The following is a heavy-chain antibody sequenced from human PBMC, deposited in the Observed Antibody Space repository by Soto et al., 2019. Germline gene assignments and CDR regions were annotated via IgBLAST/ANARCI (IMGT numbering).Heavy chain of an antibody. CDR2: ISTYNDNT. CDR1: GYPFTEFG. V-gene: IGHV1-18*04. CDR3: ASYGYSRGWYVGTGMDV. D-gene: IGHD6-19*01. J-gene: IGHJ6*02. Sequence: QVQLVQSAAAVKKPWASLKVSCQASGYPFTEFGIAWVRQAPGQGLAWVGWISTYNDNTNYAQKFQGRVTMATDTSAKTAHMELRSLRSDDTAVYSWASYGYSRGWYVGTGMDVWGQGTPVTVSS.